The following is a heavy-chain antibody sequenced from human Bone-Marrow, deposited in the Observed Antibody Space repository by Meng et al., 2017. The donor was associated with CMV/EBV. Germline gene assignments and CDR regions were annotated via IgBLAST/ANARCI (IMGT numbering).Heavy chain of an antibody. CDR1: GFTFSSYA. Sequence: GESLKISCAASGFTFSSYAMHWVRQAPGKGLEWVAVISYDGSNKYYADSVKGRFTISRDNSKNTLYLQMNSLRAEDTAVYYCARGVKEGESIAARFLRDYWSQGTLGTVS. CDR3: ARGVKEGESIAARFLRDY. J-gene: IGHJ4*02. D-gene: IGHD6-6*01. V-gene: IGHV3-30-3*01. CDR2: ISYDGSNK.